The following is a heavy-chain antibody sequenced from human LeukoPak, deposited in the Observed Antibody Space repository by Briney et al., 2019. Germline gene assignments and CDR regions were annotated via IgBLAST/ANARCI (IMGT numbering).Heavy chain of an antibody. V-gene: IGHV3-74*01. J-gene: IGHJ6*02. D-gene: IGHD1-1*01. CDR2: INNDGSSA. CDR1: GFTFNNYW. Sequence: GGSLRLSCAASGFTFNNYWIHWVRQVPGKGLVWVSRINNDGSSASYVDSVKGRFTISRNNAKNTLFLQMNSLRAEDTAVYYCARRGTGHGMDVWGQGTTVIVSS. CDR3: ARRGTGHGMDV.